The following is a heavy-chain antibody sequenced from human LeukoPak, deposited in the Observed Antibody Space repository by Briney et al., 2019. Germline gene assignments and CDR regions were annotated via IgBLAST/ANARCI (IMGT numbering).Heavy chain of an antibody. V-gene: IGHV4-4*07. D-gene: IGHD6-13*01. CDR2: IYTSGST. Sequence: SETLSLTCTVSGGSISSYYWSWIRQPAGKGLEWIGRIYTSGSTNYNPSLKSRVTMSVDTSKNQFSLKLSSVTAADTAVYYCARERAAAGTGYHYYYMDVWGKGTTVTVSS. CDR1: GGSISSYY. J-gene: IGHJ6*03. CDR3: ARERAAAGTGYHYYYMDV.